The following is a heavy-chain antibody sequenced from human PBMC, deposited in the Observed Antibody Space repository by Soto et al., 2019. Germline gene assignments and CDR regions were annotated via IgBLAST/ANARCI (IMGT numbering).Heavy chain of an antibody. V-gene: IGHV2-5*02. J-gene: IGHJ4*02. D-gene: IGHD6-6*01. Sequence: QITLKESGPTLVKPTQTLTLTCTFSGFSLSTSGVGVGWIRQPPGKALEWLALIYWDDDKRYSPSLNSSLTITKDTSKNQVVLTLTNLDPVDTATYYCAHSRPPRLLDYWGQGTLVTVSS. CDR3: AHSRPPRLLDY. CDR1: GFSLSTSGVG. CDR2: IYWDDDK.